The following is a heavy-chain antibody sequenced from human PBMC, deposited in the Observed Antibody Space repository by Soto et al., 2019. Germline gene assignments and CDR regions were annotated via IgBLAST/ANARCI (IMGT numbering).Heavy chain of an antibody. CDR1: GGSISSSSYY. CDR3: ARRNGYSSSWYLNWFDP. V-gene: IGHV4-39*01. J-gene: IGHJ5*02. D-gene: IGHD6-13*01. Sequence: SETLSLTCTVSGGSISSSSYYWGWIRQPPGKGLEWIGSIYYSGSTYYNPSLKSRVTISVDTSKNQFSLKLSSVTAADTAVYYRARRNGYSSSWYLNWFDPWGQGTLVTVSS. CDR2: IYYSGST.